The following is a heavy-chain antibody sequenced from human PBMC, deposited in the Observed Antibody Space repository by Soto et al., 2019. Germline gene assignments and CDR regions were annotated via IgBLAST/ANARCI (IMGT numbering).Heavy chain of an antibody. J-gene: IGHJ1*01. CDR1: GFTFRSYV. D-gene: IGHD3-16*01. CDR3: ARGGTTGGLDV. Sequence: QVQLVESGGGVVQPGTSLRVSCVGSGFTFRSYVIHWVRQAPGKGLEWVALTSYDGSDKYYGDSVRGRFTISRDNSRNTVDLQMDSRRREDTALYYCARGGTTGGLDVWGQGTLVSVSS. CDR2: TSYDGSDK. V-gene: IGHV3-30*19.